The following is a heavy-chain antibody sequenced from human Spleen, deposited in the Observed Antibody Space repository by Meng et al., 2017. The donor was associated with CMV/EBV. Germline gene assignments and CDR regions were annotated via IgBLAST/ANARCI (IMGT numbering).Heavy chain of an antibody. CDR2: ISWNSDTI. CDR1: GFTFDDYA. CDR3: AKDRAVATIGYYGMDV. D-gene: IGHD5-12*01. J-gene: IGHJ6*02. Sequence: GGSLRLSCAASGFTFDDYAMHWVRQVPEKGLEWVSGISWNSDTIAYADSVKGRFTISRDNAKNSLYLQMNSLRAEDTAFYYCAKDRAVATIGYYGMDVWGQGTTVTVSS. V-gene: IGHV3-9*01.